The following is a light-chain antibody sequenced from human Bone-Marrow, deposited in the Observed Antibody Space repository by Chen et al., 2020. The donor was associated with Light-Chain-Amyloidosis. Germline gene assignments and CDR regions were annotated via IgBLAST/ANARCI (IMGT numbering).Light chain of an antibody. CDR3: SSYTITSTLV. J-gene: IGLJ1*01. Sequence: QSALTQPASVSGSPGQSITISCTGTSSDVGGDNPVSWYQKNPDKAPKLLIYEVTNRPSWVPDRFSGSESDNTASLTISGLQTEDEADYFCSSYTITSTLVFGSGTRVTVL. CDR1: SSDVGGDNP. V-gene: IGLV2-14*01. CDR2: EVT.